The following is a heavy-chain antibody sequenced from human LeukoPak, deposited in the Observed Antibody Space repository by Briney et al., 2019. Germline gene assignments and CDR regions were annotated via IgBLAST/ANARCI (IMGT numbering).Heavy chain of an antibody. D-gene: IGHD3-16*02. CDR3: ARVEVIGSTRYFDY. CDR1: GGSISSGGNY. CDR2: IYYVGNT. J-gene: IGHJ4*02. V-gene: IGHV4-31*03. Sequence: PSETLSLTCTVSGGSISSGGNYWSWLRQLPGKGLEWIGYIYYVGNTNYNPSLKSRLSMSVDTSNNQFSLRLTSATAADTVVYYCARVEVIGSTRYFDYWGQGAMVSVSS.